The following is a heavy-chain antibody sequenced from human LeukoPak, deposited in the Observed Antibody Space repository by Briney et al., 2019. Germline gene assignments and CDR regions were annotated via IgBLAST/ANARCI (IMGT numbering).Heavy chain of an antibody. CDR2: ISYDGSNK. CDR1: GFTFSSYA. CDR3: ARVGSSGWSIDY. Sequence: PSGGSLRLSCAASGFTFSSYAMHWVRQAPGKGLEWVAVISYDGSNKYYADSVRGRFTISRDNAKNSLYLQMNSLRAEDTAVYYRARVGSSGWSIDYWGQGTLVTVSS. J-gene: IGHJ4*02. D-gene: IGHD6-19*01. V-gene: IGHV3-30-3*01.